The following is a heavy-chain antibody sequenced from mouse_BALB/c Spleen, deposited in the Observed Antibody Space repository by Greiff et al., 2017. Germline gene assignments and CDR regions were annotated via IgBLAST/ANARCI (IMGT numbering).Heavy chain of an antibody. J-gene: IGHJ3*01. CDR1: GFNIKDTY. CDR3: ARSVFAY. CDR2: IDPANGNT. Sequence: EVHLVESGAELVKPGASVKLSCTASGFNIKDTYMHWVKQRPEQGLEWIGRIDPANGNTKYDPKFQGKATITADTSSNTAYLQLSSLTSEDTAVYYCARSVFAYWGQGTLVTVSA. V-gene: IGHV14-3*02.